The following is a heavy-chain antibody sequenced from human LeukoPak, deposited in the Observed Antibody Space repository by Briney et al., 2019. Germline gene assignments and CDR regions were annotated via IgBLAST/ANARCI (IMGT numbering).Heavy chain of an antibody. CDR2: ISESGGGT. V-gene: IGHV3-23*01. Sequence: GGSLRLSCAAPGFIFSSYAMSWVRQPPGKGLEWVSSISESGGGTYYADSVKGRFTISRDNSKNTLYLQMTSLRAEDTAVYYCAKEAIRISMVSQHWGQGTLVTVFS. CDR1: GFIFSSYA. J-gene: IGHJ1*01. CDR3: AKEAIRISMVSQH. D-gene: IGHD3-3*02.